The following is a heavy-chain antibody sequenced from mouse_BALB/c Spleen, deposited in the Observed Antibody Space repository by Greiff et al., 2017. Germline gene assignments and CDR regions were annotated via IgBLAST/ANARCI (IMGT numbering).Heavy chain of an antibody. CDR2: ISTYYGDA. CDR3: ARGYGKGYAMDY. CDR1: GYTFTDYA. V-gene: IGHV1S137*01. Sequence: VQLQQSGAELVRPGVSVKISCKGSGYTFTDYAMYWVKQSHAKSLEWIGVISTYYGDASYNQKFKGKATMTVDKSSSTAYMELARLTSEDSAIYYCARGYGKGYAMDYWGQGTSVTVSS. J-gene: IGHJ4*01. D-gene: IGHD2-10*02.